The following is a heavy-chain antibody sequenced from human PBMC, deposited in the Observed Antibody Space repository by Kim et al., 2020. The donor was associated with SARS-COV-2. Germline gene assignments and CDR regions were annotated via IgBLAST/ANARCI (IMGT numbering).Heavy chain of an antibody. CDR2: INHSGST. CDR3: ARGAKLNSIAAAAPGDY. Sequence: SETLSLTCAVYGGSFSGYYWSWIRQPPGKGLEWIGEINHSGSTNYNPSLKSRVTISVDTSKNQFSLKLSSVTAADTAVYYCARGAKLNSIAAAAPGDYWGQGTLVTVSS. CDR1: GGSFSGYY. V-gene: IGHV4-34*01. J-gene: IGHJ4*02. D-gene: IGHD6-13*01.